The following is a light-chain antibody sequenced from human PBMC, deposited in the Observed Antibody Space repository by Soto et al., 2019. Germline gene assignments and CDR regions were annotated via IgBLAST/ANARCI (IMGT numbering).Light chain of an antibody. J-gene: IGLJ1*01. CDR1: SSNIGAGSD. V-gene: IGLV1-44*01. CDR2: SNY. Sequence: QSVLTQPPSVSGAPGQRVTISCPGSSSNIGAGSDVHWYQQLPGTAPKLLIYSNYQRPSGVPDRFSGSKSGTSASLVISGLQSEDEADYYCAAWDDSLNGHYVFGTGTKVTVL. CDR3: AAWDDSLNGHYV.